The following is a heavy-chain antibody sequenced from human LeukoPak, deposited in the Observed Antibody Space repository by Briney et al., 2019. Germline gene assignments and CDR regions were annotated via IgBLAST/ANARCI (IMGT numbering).Heavy chain of an antibody. V-gene: IGHV4-59*01. Sequence: SETLSLTCTVSGGSISSYYRSWIRQPPGKGLEWIGYIYYSGSTNYNPSLKSRVTISVDTSKNQFSLKLSSVTAADTAVYYCARDSGYCSGGSCYYYYGMDVWGQGTTVAVSS. D-gene: IGHD2-15*01. CDR2: IYYSGST. CDR3: ARDSGYCSGGSCYYYYGMDV. J-gene: IGHJ6*02. CDR1: GGSISSYY.